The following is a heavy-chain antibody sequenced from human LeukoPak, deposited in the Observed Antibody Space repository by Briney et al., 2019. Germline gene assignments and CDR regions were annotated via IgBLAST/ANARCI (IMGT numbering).Heavy chain of an antibody. CDR2: ISSSGSTI. CDR1: EGYINSYY. CDR3: ARRSRGYALFYFDY. Sequence: LYLNCTASEGYINSYYWSCVRQPPGKVPECVTSISSSGSTIYYADSVKGRFTISRDNAKNSLDLQMNSLRAEDTAFYYCARRSRGYALFYFDYWGQGTLVTVSS. J-gene: IGHJ4*02. D-gene: IGHD3-22*01. V-gene: IGHV3-48*03.